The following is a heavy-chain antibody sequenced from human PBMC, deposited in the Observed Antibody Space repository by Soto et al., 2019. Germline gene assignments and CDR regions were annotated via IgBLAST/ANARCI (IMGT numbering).Heavy chain of an antibody. V-gene: IGHV3-9*01. Sequence: GGSLRLSCAASGFKFDDYAMHWVRQAPGKGLEWVSGINFNSANTAYAESVKGRFTISRDNAKNSLYLQMNSLRAEDTAVYYCAKGNAGGGGNKGRVWDAFDIWGQGTMVTVSS. CDR3: AKGNAGGGGNKGRVWDAFDI. J-gene: IGHJ3*02. CDR1: GFKFDDYA. D-gene: IGHD2-15*01. CDR2: INFNSANT.